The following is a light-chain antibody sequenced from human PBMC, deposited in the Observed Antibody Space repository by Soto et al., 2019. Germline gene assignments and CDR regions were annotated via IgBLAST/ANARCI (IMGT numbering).Light chain of an antibody. CDR2: LGS. J-gene: IGKJ1*01. V-gene: IGKV2-28*01. CDR3: MQALQTPWT. CDR1: QSLLHSNGYNY. Sequence: DIVMTQSPLSLPVTPGEPASISCRSSQSLLHSNGYNYLDWYLQKPGQSPQLLIYLGSNRASGVPDRFSGSGSGTDFTLKISRVEAEDVGVYYCMQALQTPWTLGQGTKVDSK.